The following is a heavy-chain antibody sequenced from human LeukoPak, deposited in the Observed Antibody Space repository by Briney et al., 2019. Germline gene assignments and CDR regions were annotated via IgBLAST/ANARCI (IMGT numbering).Heavy chain of an antibody. CDR2: IGTAGDT. CDR3: ARVYSRVGPFDY. V-gene: IGHV3-13*01. J-gene: IGHJ4*02. D-gene: IGHD6-13*01. Sequence: GGSLRLSCAASGFTFSSYDMHWVRQVTGKGLEWVSTIGTAGDTYYPGSVKGRFTISRENAKNSLYLQLNSLRAGDTAVYYCARVYSRVGPFDYWGQGTLVTVSS. CDR1: GFTFSSYD.